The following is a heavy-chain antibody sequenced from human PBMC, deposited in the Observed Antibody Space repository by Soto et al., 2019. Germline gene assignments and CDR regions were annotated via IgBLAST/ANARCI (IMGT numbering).Heavy chain of an antibody. J-gene: IGHJ5*02. V-gene: IGHV4-59*01. CDR3: ARRSLEWGNNWFDP. Sequence: SETLSLTCTVSGGSISSYYWSWIRQPPGKGLEWIGYIYYSGSTNYNPSLKSRVTISVDTSKNQFSLKLSSVTAADTAVYYCARRSLEWGNNWFDPWGQGTLVTVSS. D-gene: IGHD3-3*01. CDR2: IYYSGST. CDR1: GGSISSYY.